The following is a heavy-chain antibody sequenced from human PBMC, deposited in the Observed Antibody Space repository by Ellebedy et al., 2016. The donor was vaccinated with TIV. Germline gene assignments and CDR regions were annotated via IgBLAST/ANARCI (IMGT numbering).Heavy chain of an antibody. V-gene: IGHV3-23*01. J-gene: IGHJ4*02. D-gene: IGHD2-15*01. CDR3: AKDLSRESKYCSGGSCYPPVDFDY. Sequence: GGSLRLXCAASGFTFSSSAMTWVRQAPGRGLEWVSAISNSGGSSYYADSVKGRFTISRDNSKNTLYLQMNSLRAEDTAVYYCAKDLSRESKYCSGGSCYPPVDFDYWGRGTVVTVSS. CDR2: ISNSGGSS. CDR1: GFTFSSSA.